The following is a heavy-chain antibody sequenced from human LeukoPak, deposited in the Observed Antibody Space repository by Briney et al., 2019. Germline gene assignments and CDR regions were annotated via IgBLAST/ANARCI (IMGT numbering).Heavy chain of an antibody. V-gene: IGHV1-46*01. CDR2: INPSGGST. CDR1: GYTFTSYY. J-gene: IGHJ4*02. CDR3: ARVGQFSSSWYYFDY. Sequence: ASVKVSCKACGYTFTSYYMHWVRQAPGQGLEWMGIINPSGGSTSYAQKFQGRVTMTRDTSTSTVYMELSSLRSEDTAVYYCARVGQFSSSWYYFDYWGQGTLVTVSS. D-gene: IGHD6-13*01.